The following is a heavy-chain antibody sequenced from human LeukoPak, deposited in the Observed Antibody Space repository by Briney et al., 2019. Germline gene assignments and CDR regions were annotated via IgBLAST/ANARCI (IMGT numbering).Heavy chain of an antibody. CDR3: ARGAGRGGYYFDY. CDR2: ISGSSSTI. V-gene: IGHV3-48*02. D-gene: IGHD6-13*01. J-gene: IGHJ4*02. CDR1: GFTFSRDS. Sequence: GGSLRLSCAASGFTFSRDSMNWVRQAPGKGLEWVSYISGSSSTIYYTDSVKGRFTISRDNAKNSLYLQMNSLRDEDTAVYYCARGAGRGGYYFDYWGQGNLVSVSS.